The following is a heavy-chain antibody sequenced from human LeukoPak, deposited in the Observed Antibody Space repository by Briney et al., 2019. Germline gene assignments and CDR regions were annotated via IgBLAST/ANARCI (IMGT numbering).Heavy chain of an antibody. CDR1: GFTFSDNY. CDR3: ARDTLSNFDY. CDR2: ISSSGSYI. D-gene: IGHD2-15*01. J-gene: IGHJ4*02. Sequence: GGSLRLSCAASGFTFSDNYMSWIHQAPGKGLEWVSSISSSGSYIYYADSVKGRFTISRDNAKNSLYLQMNSLRAEDTAVYYCARDTLSNFDYWGQGTLVTVSS. V-gene: IGHV3-11*04.